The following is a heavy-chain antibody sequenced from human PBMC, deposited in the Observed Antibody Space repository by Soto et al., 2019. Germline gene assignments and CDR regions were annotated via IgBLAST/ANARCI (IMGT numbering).Heavy chain of an antibody. D-gene: IGHD3-3*01. CDR3: ARQRFLEWLFPEP. Sequence: PVESLKISCKGSGYSFTSYWIGWVRQMPGKGLEWMGIIYPGDSDTRYSPSFQGQVTISADKSISTAYLQWSSLKASDTAMFYCARQRFLEWLFPEPWGQGTLVTVSS. V-gene: IGHV5-51*01. CDR1: GYSFTSYW. CDR2: IYPGDSDT. J-gene: IGHJ5*02.